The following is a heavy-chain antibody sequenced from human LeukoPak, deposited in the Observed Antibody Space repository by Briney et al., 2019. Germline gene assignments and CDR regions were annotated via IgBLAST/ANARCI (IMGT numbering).Heavy chain of an antibody. D-gene: IGHD5-18*01. CDR3: ARELRVGGTAMVIMDF. Sequence: GASVNVSCKSSGGTFISYAISWVRQAPGQGLEWMGRIIPIIGIPNYAQKFQGRVTITADRSTSTAYVELSSLRSEDTAVYYCARELRVGGTAMVIMDFWGQGTLVTVSS. CDR1: GGTFISYA. CDR2: IIPIIGIP. V-gene: IGHV1-69*04. J-gene: IGHJ4*02.